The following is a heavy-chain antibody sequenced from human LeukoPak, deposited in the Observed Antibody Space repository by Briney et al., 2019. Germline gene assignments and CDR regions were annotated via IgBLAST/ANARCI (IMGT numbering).Heavy chain of an antibody. CDR2: INPNSGGT. D-gene: IGHD2-2*01. Sequence: ASVKVSCKASGYTFTGYYMHWVRQDPGQALEWMGWINPNSGGTNYAQKFQGRVTMTRDTSISTAYMELSRLRSDDTAVYYCARGGDAVPAAMSHYWGQGTLVTVSS. V-gene: IGHV1-2*02. CDR1: GYTFTGYY. CDR3: ARGGDAVPAAMSHY. J-gene: IGHJ4*02.